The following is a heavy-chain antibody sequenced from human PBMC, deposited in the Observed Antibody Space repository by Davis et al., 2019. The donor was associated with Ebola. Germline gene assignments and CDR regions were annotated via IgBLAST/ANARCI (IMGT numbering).Heavy chain of an antibody. CDR3: ARLSRIAVAFDY. CDR2: IKQDGSEK. D-gene: IGHD6-19*01. J-gene: IGHJ4*02. CDR1: GFTFSSYW. V-gene: IGHV3-7*01. Sequence: GESLKISCAASGFTFSSYWMSWVRQAPGKGLEWVANIKQDGSEKYYVDSVKGRFTISRDNAKNSLYLQMNSLRAEDTAVYYCARLSRIAVAFDYWGQGTLVTVSS.